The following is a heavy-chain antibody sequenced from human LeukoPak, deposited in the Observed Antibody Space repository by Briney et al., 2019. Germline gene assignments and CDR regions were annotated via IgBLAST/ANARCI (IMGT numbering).Heavy chain of an antibody. Sequence: KPSETLSLTCTVSGGSISSGSYYWSWIRQPAGKGLEWIGRIYTSGSTNYNPSLKSRVTISVDTSKNQFSLKLSSVTAADTAVYYCARDSAYCSGGSCYGNYVDPWGQGTLVTVSS. CDR2: IYTSGST. V-gene: IGHV4-61*02. D-gene: IGHD2-15*01. CDR1: GGSISSGSYY. J-gene: IGHJ5*02. CDR3: ARDSAYCSGGSCYGNYVDP.